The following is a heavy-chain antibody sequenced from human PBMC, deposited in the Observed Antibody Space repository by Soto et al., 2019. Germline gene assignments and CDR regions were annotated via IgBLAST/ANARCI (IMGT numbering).Heavy chain of an antibody. CDR3: ARNGSYSMSLRQYSGMDV. V-gene: IGHV1-69*01. CDR2: IVPMFGTA. J-gene: IGHJ6*02. Sequence: QVQLVQSGAEVKEPGSSVKVSCKASGGTFADFIMNWVRQTPGQGLEWMGGIVPMFGTATYAEKFKGRVTSSATGSTITAYMELPSLRSEDTAVYYCARNGSYSMSLRQYSGMDVWGQGTTVTVS. D-gene: IGHD6-13*01. CDR1: GGTFADFI.